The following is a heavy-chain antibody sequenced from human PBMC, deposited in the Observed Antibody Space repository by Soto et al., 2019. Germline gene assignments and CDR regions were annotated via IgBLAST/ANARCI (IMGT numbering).Heavy chain of an antibody. CDR3: AKDSLRDIWFGEFRADY. Sequence: GGSLRLSCAASGFTFSSYGMHWVRQAPGKGLEWVAVISYDGSDKYYADSVKGRFTISRDNSRNTLYLQMNYLRAEDTAVYYCAKDSLRDIWFGEFRADYWGQGTLVTVSS. D-gene: IGHD3-10*01. J-gene: IGHJ4*02. CDR2: ISYDGSDK. V-gene: IGHV3-30*18. CDR1: GFTFSSYG.